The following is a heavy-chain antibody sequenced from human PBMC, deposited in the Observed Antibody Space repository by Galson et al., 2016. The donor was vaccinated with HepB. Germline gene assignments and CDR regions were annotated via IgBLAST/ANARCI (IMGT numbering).Heavy chain of an antibody. J-gene: IGHJ5*02. V-gene: IGHV3-13*01. CDR2: IGTAGDT. CDR1: GFPFSSYD. CDR3: ARGGLGHCTGGGCTPFDP. Sequence: SLRLSCAASGFPFSSYDMHWVRQSTGKGLEWVSGIGTAGDTFYAGSVKGRFNISRENAENSLYLQMNSLRVGDTAVYYCARGGLGHCTGGGCTPFDPWGQGTLVTVSS. D-gene: IGHD2-8*02.